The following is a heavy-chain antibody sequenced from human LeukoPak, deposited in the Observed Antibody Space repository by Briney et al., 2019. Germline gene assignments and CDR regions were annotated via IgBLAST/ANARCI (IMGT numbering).Heavy chain of an antibody. V-gene: IGHV3-23*01. CDR1: GFTFSSYA. D-gene: IGHD3-3*01. CDR3: AKDYIRGYDFWSGYPDAFDI. CDR2: ISGSSGST. Sequence: GGSLRLSCAASGFTFSSYAMSWVRQAPGKGLEWVSAISGSSGSTYYADSVKGRFTISRDNSKNTLYLQMNSLRAEDTAVYYCAKDYIRGYDFWSGYPDAFDIWGQGTMVTVSS. J-gene: IGHJ3*02.